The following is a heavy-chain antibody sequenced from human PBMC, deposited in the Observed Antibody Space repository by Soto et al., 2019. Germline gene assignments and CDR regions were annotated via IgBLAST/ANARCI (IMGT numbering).Heavy chain of an antibody. CDR3: AHSPWGAAPDY. J-gene: IGHJ4*02. V-gene: IGHV2-5*01. Sequence: QITLKESGPTLVKPTQTLTLTCTVSGFSVSARGVGVGWIRQPPGKALEWLGIIYWNDDKRYSPSLKSRLTITKDTSKNQVVLTMTNMDPVDTATYYCAHSPWGAAPDYWGQETLVTVSS. CDR1: GFSVSARGVG. D-gene: IGHD3-16*01. CDR2: IYWNDDK.